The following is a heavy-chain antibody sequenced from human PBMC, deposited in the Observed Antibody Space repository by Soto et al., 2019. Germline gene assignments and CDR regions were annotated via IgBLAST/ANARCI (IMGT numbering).Heavy chain of an antibody. D-gene: IGHD3-10*01. V-gene: IGHV4-30-2*01. CDR2: ISHTGST. CDR1: GGSISRGNSYS. CDR3: ARAVAPYFGTWFDP. J-gene: IGHJ5*02. Sequence: SETLSLTCAVSGGSISRGNSYSCSWIRQPPGKGLEWIGSISHTGSTSYNPSLKSRLTMSVDKSKNQFSLRLSSVTAADMAVYYCARAVAPYFGTWFDPWGQGILVTVSS.